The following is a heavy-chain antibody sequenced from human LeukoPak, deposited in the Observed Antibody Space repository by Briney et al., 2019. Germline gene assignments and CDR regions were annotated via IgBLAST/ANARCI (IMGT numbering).Heavy chain of an antibody. J-gene: IGHJ4*02. V-gene: IGHV3-43D*04. CDR1: GFTFDDYA. CDR2: ISWDGGST. Sequence: GGSLRLSCAASGFTFDDYAMHWVRQAPGKGLEWVSLISWDGGSTYYADSVKGRFTISRDNSKNSLYLQMNSLRAGDTALYYCAKDIGPILSDEGYFDYWGQGTLVTVSS. CDR3: AKDIGPILSDEGYFDY. D-gene: IGHD2-15*01.